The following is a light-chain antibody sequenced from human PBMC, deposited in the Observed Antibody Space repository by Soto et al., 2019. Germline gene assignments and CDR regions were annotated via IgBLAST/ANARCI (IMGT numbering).Light chain of an antibody. Sequence: DIQLTQSPSFLSASVGDRVTITCRASQGISSFLAWYQQKPGKAPKLLISAASTLQSGVPSRFSGSGSGTEFTLTIISLQPEDFATYTCQQLNGYPYTFGQGTKLEIK. J-gene: IGKJ2*01. CDR2: AAS. CDR3: QQLNGYPYT. V-gene: IGKV1-9*01. CDR1: QGISSF.